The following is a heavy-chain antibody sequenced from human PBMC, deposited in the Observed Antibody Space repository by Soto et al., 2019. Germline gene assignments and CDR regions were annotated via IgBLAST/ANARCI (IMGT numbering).Heavy chain of an antibody. CDR2: ISWNSGSI. V-gene: IGHV3-9*01. CDR3: AKDGGSGYLKYYYYYYYMDV. Sequence: GGSLRLSCAASGFTFDDYAMHWVRQAPGKGLEWVSGISWNSGSIGYADSVKGRFTISRDNAKNSLYLQMNSLRAEDTALYYCAKDGGSGYLKYYYYYYYMDVWGKGTTVTVSS. D-gene: IGHD3-3*01. CDR1: GFTFDDYA. J-gene: IGHJ6*03.